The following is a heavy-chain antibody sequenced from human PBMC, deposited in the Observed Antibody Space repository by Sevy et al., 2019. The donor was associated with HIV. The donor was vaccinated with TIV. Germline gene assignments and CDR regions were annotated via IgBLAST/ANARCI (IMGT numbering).Heavy chain of an antibody. CDR2: ISYDGSNK. V-gene: IGHV3-30*04. Sequence: GGSLRLSCAASGFTFSSYAMHWVRQAPGKGLEWVAVISYDGSNKYYADSVKGRFTISRDNSKNTLYLQMNSLRAEDTAVYYCAKERLYYYDSSGYDYWGQGTLVTVSS. CDR1: GFTFSSYA. CDR3: AKERLYYYDSSGYDY. D-gene: IGHD3-22*01. J-gene: IGHJ4*02.